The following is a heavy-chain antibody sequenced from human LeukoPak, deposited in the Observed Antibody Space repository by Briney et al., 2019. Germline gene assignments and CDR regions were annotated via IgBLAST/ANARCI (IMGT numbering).Heavy chain of an antibody. V-gene: IGHV4-34*01. D-gene: IGHD2-15*01. CDR3: ARQPRYCRGGSCYSAYFDY. CDR2: INHSGST. Sequence: PSETLSLTCAVYGGSFSGYYWSWIRQPPGKGLEWIGQINHSGSTNYNPSLKSRVTISVDTSKNQFSLKLSSVTVADTAVYYCARQPRYCRGGSCYSAYFDYWGQGTLVTVSS. CDR1: GGSFSGYY. J-gene: IGHJ4*02.